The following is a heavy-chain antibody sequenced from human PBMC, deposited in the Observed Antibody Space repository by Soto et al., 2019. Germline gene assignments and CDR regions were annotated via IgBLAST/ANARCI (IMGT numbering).Heavy chain of an antibody. CDR3: AKGWGYGDPVPFDY. CDR2: ISYDGSNK. Sequence: QVQLVESGGGVVQPGRSLRLSCAASGFTFSSYGMHWVRQAPGKGLEWVAVISYDGSNKYYADSVKGRFTISRDNSKNTLYLQMNSLRAEDTAVYYCAKGWGYGDPVPFDYWGQGTLVTVSS. CDR1: GFTFSSYG. D-gene: IGHD4-17*01. V-gene: IGHV3-30*18. J-gene: IGHJ4*02.